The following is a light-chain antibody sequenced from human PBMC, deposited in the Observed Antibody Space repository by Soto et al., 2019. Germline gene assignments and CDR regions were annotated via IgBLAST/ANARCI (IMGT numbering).Light chain of an antibody. V-gene: IGLV2-14*03. J-gene: IGLJ2*01. Sequence: QAASVSGSPGQSITISCTGSSSDVGGYNFVSWYQQHPGKAPKLLIYDVTNRPSGVSTRFSGSKSGNTASLTVSGLQSEDEADYYCNSFTATSTLIFGGGTKLTVL. CDR1: SSDVGGYNF. CDR2: DVT. CDR3: NSFTATSTLI.